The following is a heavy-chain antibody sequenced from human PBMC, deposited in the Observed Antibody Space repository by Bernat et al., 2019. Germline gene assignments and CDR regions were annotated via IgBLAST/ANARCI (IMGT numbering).Heavy chain of an antibody. CDR1: GYTFTGYD. CDR3: ARAPRYSYGHWQFDY. Sequence: QVQLVQSGAEVKKPGASVKVSCKASGYTFTGYDMHWVRQAPGQGLEWMGWINPNSGGTNYAQKFQGRVTMTRNTSISTAYMELSRLRSEDTAVYYCARAPRYSYGHWQFDYWGQGTLVTVSS. V-gene: IGHV1-2*02. CDR2: INPNSGGT. D-gene: IGHD5-18*01. J-gene: IGHJ4*02.